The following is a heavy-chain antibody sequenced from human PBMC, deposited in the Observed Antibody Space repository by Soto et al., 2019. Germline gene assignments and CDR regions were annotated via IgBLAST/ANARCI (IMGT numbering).Heavy chain of an antibody. CDR3: ARGAITMVRGVDYLDY. D-gene: IGHD3-10*01. J-gene: IGHJ4*02. Sequence: QVQLQESGPGLVKPSQTLSLTCTVSGDSISSGGYYWNWIRQHPGKGLEWIGYIYYSGSTYYNPSLKSRLTISVDTSKSHFSLTLSSVTAADTAVYYCARGAITMVRGVDYLDYWGQGTLVTVSS. CDR1: GDSISSGGYY. V-gene: IGHV4-31*03. CDR2: IYYSGST.